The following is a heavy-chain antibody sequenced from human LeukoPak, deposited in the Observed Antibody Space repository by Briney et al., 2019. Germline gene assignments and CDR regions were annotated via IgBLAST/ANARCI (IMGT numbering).Heavy chain of an antibody. CDR3: ARGRIGYGSGSYFDY. Sequence: SETLSLTCAVYGGSFSGYYWSWIRQPPGKGLEWIGEINHSGSTNYNPSLKRRVTISVDTSKNQFSLKLSSVTAADTAVYYCARGRIGYGSGSYFDYWGQGTLVTVSS. D-gene: IGHD3-10*01. V-gene: IGHV4-34*01. J-gene: IGHJ4*02. CDR2: INHSGST. CDR1: GGSFSGYY.